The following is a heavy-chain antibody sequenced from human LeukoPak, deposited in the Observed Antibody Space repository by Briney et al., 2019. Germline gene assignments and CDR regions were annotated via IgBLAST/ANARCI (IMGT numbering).Heavy chain of an antibody. CDR3: ARHDSSGNYKGDAFDI. J-gene: IGHJ3*02. CDR1: GGSFSGYY. V-gene: IGHV4-34*01. CDR2: INHSGST. D-gene: IGHD3-22*01. Sequence: PSETLSLTCAVYGGSFSGYYWSWIRQPPGKGLEWIGEINHSGSTNYNPSLKSRVTISVDTSKNQFSLKLSSVTAADTAVYYCARHDSSGNYKGDAFDIWGQGTMVTVSS.